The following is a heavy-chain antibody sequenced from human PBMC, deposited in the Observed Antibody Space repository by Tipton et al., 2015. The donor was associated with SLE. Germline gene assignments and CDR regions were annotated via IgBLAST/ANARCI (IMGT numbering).Heavy chain of an antibody. CDR1: GGSIRSHY. Sequence: TLSLTCTVSGGSIRSHYWSWIRQPLGKGLECIGYISYRGSTNYSPSLKSRVTISVDTSTNQFSLYLSSVTAADTAVYYCARDAATHGGGYFDLWGRGTLFTVSS. J-gene: IGHJ2*01. V-gene: IGHV4-59*11. CDR2: ISYRGST. CDR3: ARDAATHGGGYFDL. D-gene: IGHD3-10*01.